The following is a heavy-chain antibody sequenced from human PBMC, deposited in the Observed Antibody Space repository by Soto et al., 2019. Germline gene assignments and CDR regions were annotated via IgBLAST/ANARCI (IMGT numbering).Heavy chain of an antibody. D-gene: IGHD4-17*01. CDR2: IWYDGSNK. Sequence: GGSLRLSCAASGFTFSSYGMHWVRQAPGKGLEWVAVIWYDGSNKYYADSVKGRFTISRDNSKNTLYLQMNSLRAEDTAVYYCASQDSYGDYVSAFDIWGQGTMVTVSS. V-gene: IGHV3-33*01. J-gene: IGHJ3*02. CDR3: ASQDSYGDYVSAFDI. CDR1: GFTFSSYG.